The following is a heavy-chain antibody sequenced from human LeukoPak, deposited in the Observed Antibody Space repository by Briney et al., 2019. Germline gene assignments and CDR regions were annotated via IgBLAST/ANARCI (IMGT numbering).Heavy chain of an antibody. CDR2: IWNDGSET. D-gene: IGHD6-13*01. Sequence: SGGSLRLSCAASGFTFSSYSMNWVRQAPGKRLEWVAVIWNDGSETFHADSVKGRFRIARDNSKNTLYLQMNSLRAEDTAVYFCARDMGRAWYGPPDYWGQGTLVTVSS. V-gene: IGHV3-33*08. J-gene: IGHJ4*02. CDR3: ARDMGRAWYGPPDY. CDR1: GFTFSSYS.